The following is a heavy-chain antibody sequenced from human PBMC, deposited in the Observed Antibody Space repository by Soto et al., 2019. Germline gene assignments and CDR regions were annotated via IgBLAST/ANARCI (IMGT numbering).Heavy chain of an antibody. V-gene: IGHV3-66*01. J-gene: IGHJ6*02. Sequence: GGSLRLSCAASGFTVSSSYMSWVRQAPGKGLEWVSLIESGGSTYYADSVKGRFSISRDNSKNTVYLQMNSLRAEDTAVYYCARERFDPYSYFYGMDVWGQGTTVTVSS. CDR2: IESGGST. CDR1: GFTVSSSY. CDR3: ARERFDPYSYFYGMDV.